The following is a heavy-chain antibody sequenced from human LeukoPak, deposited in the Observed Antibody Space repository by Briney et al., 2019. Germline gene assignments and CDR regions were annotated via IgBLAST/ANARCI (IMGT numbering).Heavy chain of an antibody. D-gene: IGHD2-15*01. CDR1: GYTFTSYG. CDR3: ARAPRYCSGGSCLDY. Sequence: ASVKVSCKASGYTFTSYGISWVRQAPGQGLEWMGWISAYNGNTNYAQKLQGRDTMTTDTSTSTAYMELRSLRSDDTAVYYCARAPRYCSGGSCLDYWGQGTLVTVSS. CDR2: ISAYNGNT. J-gene: IGHJ4*02. V-gene: IGHV1-18*01.